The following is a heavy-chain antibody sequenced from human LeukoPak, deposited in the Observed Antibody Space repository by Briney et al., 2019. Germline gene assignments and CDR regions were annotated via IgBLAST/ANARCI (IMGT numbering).Heavy chain of an antibody. J-gene: IGHJ5*02. Sequence: EASVKVSCKASGGTFSSYAISWVRQAPGQGLEWMGGIIPIFGTANYAQKFQGRVTITADESTSTAYMELSSLRSEDTAVYYCARSKSPRERYAFDPWGQGTLVTVSS. CDR2: IIPIFGTA. CDR3: ARSKSPRERYAFDP. V-gene: IGHV1-69*01. CDR1: GGTFSSYA. D-gene: IGHD1-1*01.